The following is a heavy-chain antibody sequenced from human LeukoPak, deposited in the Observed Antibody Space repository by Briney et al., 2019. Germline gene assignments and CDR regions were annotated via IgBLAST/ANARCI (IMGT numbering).Heavy chain of an antibody. J-gene: IGHJ4*02. V-gene: IGHV1-2*02. CDR3: ARDGDYVEACFDS. CDR2: INPKSGYT. D-gene: IGHD4-17*01. CDR1: GYIFSDFY. Sequence: ASVKVSCKASGYIFSDFYMHWVRQAPGQGLEWMGWINPKSGYTNYAQTFQGRVTMTTDTSINTAYMELSRLKSDDTALYYCARDGDYVEACFDSWGQGILVSVSS.